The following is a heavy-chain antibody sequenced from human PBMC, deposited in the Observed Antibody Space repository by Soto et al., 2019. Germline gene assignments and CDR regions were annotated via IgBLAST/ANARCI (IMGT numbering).Heavy chain of an antibody. V-gene: IGHV1-69*02. J-gene: IGHJ4*02. CDR2: IFPLTDIP. CDR3: ARGPLVVLNYFES. CDR1: GGTFRNYP. Sequence: QVQLVQSGTEVKKPGSSVKVSCKASGGTFRNYPINWVRQAPGQGLEWMGSIFPLTDIPDYAQNFQARLTXXXDXXTSTASMELSSLTSDDTAMYFCARGPLVVLNYFESWGQGTLVTVSS.